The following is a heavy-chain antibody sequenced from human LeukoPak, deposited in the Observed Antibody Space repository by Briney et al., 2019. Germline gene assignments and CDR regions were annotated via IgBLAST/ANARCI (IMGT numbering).Heavy chain of an antibody. CDR1: GGTFSSYA. Sequence: GSSVTVSCNASGGTFSSYAISWVRQAPGQRLEWMGGIIPLFGTANYAQKFQGRVTITADESTSTAYMELSSVRSEDTAVYYCARAPGERYDSSGYYVVPADAFDIWGQGTMVTVSS. D-gene: IGHD3-22*01. J-gene: IGHJ3*02. CDR2: IIPLFGTA. V-gene: IGHV1-69*13. CDR3: ARAPGERYDSSGYYVVPADAFDI.